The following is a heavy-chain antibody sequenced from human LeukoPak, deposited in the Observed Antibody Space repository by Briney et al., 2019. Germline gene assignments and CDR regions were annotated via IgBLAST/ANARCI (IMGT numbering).Heavy chain of an antibody. CDR3: ARAISGGSPITASDY. D-gene: IGHD2-15*01. J-gene: IGHJ4*02. V-gene: IGHV1-2*02. Sequence: ASVTVPFTASGYTFTVYYMHWVRQAPGQGLEWMGWINPNSDFTNFAQNFQGRVTMTSDTSISTAYMELSRLRSDDTAVYYCARAISGGSPITASDYWGQGTLVTVSS. CDR1: GYTFTVYY. CDR2: INPNSDFT.